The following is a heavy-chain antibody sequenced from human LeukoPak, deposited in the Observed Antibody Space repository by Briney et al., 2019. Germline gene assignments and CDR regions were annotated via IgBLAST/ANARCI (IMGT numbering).Heavy chain of an antibody. CDR1: GGSISSSSNY. V-gene: IGHV4-39*01. CDR3: ASRGSGWYGRSDY. Sequence: PSETLSLTCTVSGGSISSSSNYWGWIRQPPGKGLEWIGSIYYSGNTYYNPTLKSRVAISVDTSKNQFSLRLSSVTAADTAIYYCASRGSGWYGRSDYWGQGTLVTVSS. CDR2: IYYSGNT. J-gene: IGHJ4*02. D-gene: IGHD6-19*01.